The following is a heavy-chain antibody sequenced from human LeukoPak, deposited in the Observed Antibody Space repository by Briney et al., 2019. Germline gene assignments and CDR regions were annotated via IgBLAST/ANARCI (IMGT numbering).Heavy chain of an antibody. CDR2: ISAYNGNT. D-gene: IGHD3-16*02. CDR3: ARGTIFRDYVWGSYRYFDY. J-gene: IGHJ4*02. V-gene: IGHV1-18*01. Sequence: ASVKVSCKASGYTFTSYGISWVRQAPGQGLEWMGWISAYNGNTNYAQKLQGRVTMTTDTSKSTAYMELRSLRSDDTAVYYCARGTIFRDYVWGSYRYFDYWGQGTLVTVSS. CDR1: GYTFTSYG.